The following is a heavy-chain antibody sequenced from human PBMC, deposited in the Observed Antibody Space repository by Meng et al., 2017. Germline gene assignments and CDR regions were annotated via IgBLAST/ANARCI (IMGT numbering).Heavy chain of an antibody. CDR1: GFTFSSYA. CDR3: AKVTYYYDSSGLRPIEYFQH. CDR2: ISGSGGST. Sequence: LSLTCAASGFTFSSYAMSWVRQAPGKGLEWVSAISGSGGSTYYADSVKGRFTISRDNSKNTLYLQMNSLRAEDTAVYYCAKVTYYYDSSGLRPIEYFQHWGQGTLVTVSS. D-gene: IGHD3-22*01. V-gene: IGHV3-23*01. J-gene: IGHJ1*01.